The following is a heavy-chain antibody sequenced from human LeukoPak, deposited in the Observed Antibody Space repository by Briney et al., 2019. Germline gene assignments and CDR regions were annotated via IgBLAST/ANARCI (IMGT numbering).Heavy chain of an antibody. D-gene: IGHD2-2*01. V-gene: IGHV1-18*01. CDR2: ISAYNGNT. Sequence: GASVKVSCKASGYTFTSYGISWVRQAPGQGLEWMGWISAYNGNTNYAQKLQGRVTMTTDTSTSTAYMELRSLRSDDTAVYYCARGDCGSTSCYYSVDYWGQGTLVTVSS. CDR3: ARGDCGSTSCYYSVDY. CDR1: GYTFTSYG. J-gene: IGHJ4*02.